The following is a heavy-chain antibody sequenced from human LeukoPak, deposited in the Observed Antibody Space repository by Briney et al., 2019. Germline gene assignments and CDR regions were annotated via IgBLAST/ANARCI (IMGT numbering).Heavy chain of an antibody. Sequence: GGSLRLSCAASGFSFSTSDVHWVRQATGKGLEWVSAIGTVGDTYYPGSVKGRFTISRDNAKNSLYLQMNSLRAEDTAVYYCAKSSGSYGFDYWGQGTLVTVSS. J-gene: IGHJ4*02. D-gene: IGHD1-26*01. CDR2: IGTVGDT. CDR1: GFSFSTSD. V-gene: IGHV3-13*01. CDR3: AKSSGSYGFDY.